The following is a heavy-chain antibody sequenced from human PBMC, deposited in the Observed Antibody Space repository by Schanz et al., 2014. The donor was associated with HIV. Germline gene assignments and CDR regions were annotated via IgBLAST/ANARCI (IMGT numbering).Heavy chain of an antibody. CDR2: VKQDGSDK. CDR3: ARDAARYFDWSYYFDF. V-gene: IGHV3-7*01. J-gene: IGHJ4*02. Sequence: VQLVESGGGVVQPGRSLRLSCAASGFTFSSYAMHWVRQAPGKGLEWVANVKQDGSDKYYVESVKGRFTISRDNAKNSLYLQMNSLRAEDTAVYYCARDAARYFDWSYYFDFWGQGTLVTVSS. D-gene: IGHD3-9*01. CDR1: GFTFSSYA.